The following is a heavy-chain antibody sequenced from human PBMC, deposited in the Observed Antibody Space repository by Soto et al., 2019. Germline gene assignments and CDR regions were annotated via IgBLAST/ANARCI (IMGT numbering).Heavy chain of an antibody. CDR2: IYYTGST. V-gene: IGHV4-30-4*01. CDR1: GASIGSGDYY. J-gene: IGHJ4*02. D-gene: IGHD3-22*01. CDR3: ARALDDSSGYYGGLGY. Sequence: QVQLQESGPGLVKPSQTLSLTCTVSGASIGSGDYYWSWIRQPPGKGLEWVGYIYYTGSTYYNPSLKSRLTLSVDTSKNQLSLKLNSVTAADTAVYYCARALDDSSGYYGGLGYWGQGTLVTVSS.